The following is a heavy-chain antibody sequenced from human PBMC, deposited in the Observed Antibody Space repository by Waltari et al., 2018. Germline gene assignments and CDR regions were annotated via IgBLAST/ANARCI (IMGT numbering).Heavy chain of an antibody. CDR2: ISGSGGRT. CDR3: AARGIHDAFDV. Sequence: EIQLLEYGGGLVQPGGSLRLSCAASGFTFGSYAMSWVSQAPGKGLEWVSAISGSGGRTYYGDSAKGRFTISRDNSKNTLYLQMNSLRADDTAVYYCAARGIHDAFDVLGQGTMVTVSS. J-gene: IGHJ3*01. CDR1: GFTFGSYA. D-gene: IGHD5-18*01. V-gene: IGHV3-23*01.